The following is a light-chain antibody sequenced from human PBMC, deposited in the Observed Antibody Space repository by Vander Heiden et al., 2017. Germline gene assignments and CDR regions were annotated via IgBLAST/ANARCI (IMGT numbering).Light chain of an antibody. CDR2: WAS. CDR1: QNILYSSNNKNF. V-gene: IGKV4-1*01. Sequence: SLGERATINCKSSQNILYSSNNKNFLAWYQLKPGQPPKLLISWASTRESGVPDRFSGSGSQTDFTLTISSLLAEDVAVYYCQQYYTTPWTFGKGTKVEI. J-gene: IGKJ1*01. CDR3: QQYYTTPWT.